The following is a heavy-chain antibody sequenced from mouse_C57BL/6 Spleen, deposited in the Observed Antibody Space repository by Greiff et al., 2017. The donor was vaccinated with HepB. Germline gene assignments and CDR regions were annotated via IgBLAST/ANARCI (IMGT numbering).Heavy chain of an antibody. CDR3: TTDGYYSFDY. D-gene: IGHD2-3*01. Sequence: VQLQQSGAELVRPGASVKLSCTASGFNIKDDYMHWVKLRPEQGLEWIGWIDPENGDTEYASKFQGKATITADTSSNTAYLQLSSLTSEDTAVYYCTTDGYYSFDYWGQGTTLTVSS. CDR1: GFNIKDDY. J-gene: IGHJ2*01. CDR2: IDPENGDT. V-gene: IGHV14-4*01.